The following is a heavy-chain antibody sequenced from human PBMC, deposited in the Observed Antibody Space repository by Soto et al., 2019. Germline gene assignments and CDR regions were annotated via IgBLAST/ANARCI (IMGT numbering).Heavy chain of an antibody. V-gene: IGHV3-72*01. CDR1: GFTFSDHY. CDR3: ARGYSSSWYSAFDI. D-gene: IGHD6-13*01. Sequence: GGSLRLSCAASGFTFSDHYMDWVRQAPGKGLEWVGRTRNKANSYTTEYAASVKGRFTISRDDSKNSLYLQMNSLKTEDTAVYYCARGYSSSWYSAFDIWGQGTMVTVSS. J-gene: IGHJ3*02. CDR2: TRNKANSYTT.